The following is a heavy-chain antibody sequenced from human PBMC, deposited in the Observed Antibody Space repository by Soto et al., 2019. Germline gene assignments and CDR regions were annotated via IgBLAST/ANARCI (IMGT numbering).Heavy chain of an antibody. D-gene: IGHD3-22*01. V-gene: IGHV3-64D*06. CDR2: ININGGDT. CDR1: GFTFSNFA. CDR3: VKDTSTQVRYYDGSGYYFDP. Sequence: HPGGSLRLSCSASGFTFSNFAMHWVRQAPGKGLEYVSGININGGDTNYADSVKGRFTISRDNSKNTLSLQMSSLRADDTAMYYCVKDTSTQVRYYDGSGYYFDPWGQGTLVTVSS. J-gene: IGHJ4*02.